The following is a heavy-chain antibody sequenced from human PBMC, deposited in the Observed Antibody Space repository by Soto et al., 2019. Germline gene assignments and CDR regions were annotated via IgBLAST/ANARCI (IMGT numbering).Heavy chain of an antibody. Sequence: QVQLVQSGPEVKKPGASVKVSCTASGYTFTTYGISWVRQAPGQGLEWVGRIRAYNGHTNYAQKLPGRVTMTTDTSTNTAYMELRGLTSGDTAVYYCARDQGAGAYYWGQGTLVTVSS. J-gene: IGHJ4*02. CDR1: GYTFTTYG. D-gene: IGHD1-26*01. CDR3: ARDQGAGAYY. V-gene: IGHV1-18*01. CDR2: IRAYNGHT.